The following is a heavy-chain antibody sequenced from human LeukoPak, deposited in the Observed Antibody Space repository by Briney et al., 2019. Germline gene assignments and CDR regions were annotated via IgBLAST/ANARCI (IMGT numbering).Heavy chain of an antibody. CDR1: GGSISSGSYY. D-gene: IGHD2-15*01. J-gene: IGHJ4*02. CDR3: ARDSVGRLD. Sequence: SETLSLTCTVSGGSISSGSYYWSWIRQPAGKGLEWIGRIYTSGSTNYNPSLKSRVTISVDTSKNQFSLKLSSVTAADTAFYYCARDSVGRLDWGQGTLVTVSS. CDR2: IYTSGST. V-gene: IGHV4-61*02.